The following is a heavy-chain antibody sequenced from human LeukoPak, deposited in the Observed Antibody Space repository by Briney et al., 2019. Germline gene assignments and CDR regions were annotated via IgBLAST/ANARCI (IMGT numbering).Heavy chain of an antibody. J-gene: IGHJ4*02. CDR3: AKEGKTRNWNYYQAKAVY. Sequence: GGSLRLSCAASGFTFSTYAMNWVRQAPGKGLEWVSVISGSGGTTYYADSVKGRFTISRDNSKNTLYLQMNSLRAEDTAVYYCAKEGKTRNWNYYQAKAVYWGQGTLVTVSS. V-gene: IGHV3-23*01. D-gene: IGHD1-7*01. CDR2: ISGSGGTT. CDR1: GFTFSTYA.